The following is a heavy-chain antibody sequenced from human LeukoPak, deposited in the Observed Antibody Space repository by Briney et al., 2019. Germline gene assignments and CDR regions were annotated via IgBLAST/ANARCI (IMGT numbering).Heavy chain of an antibody. CDR1: GGTFSSYA. D-gene: IGHD3-10*01. Sequence: SVKVSCKASGGTFSSYAISWVRQAPGQGLEWMGGIIPIFATANYAQKFQGRVTITADESTSTAYMELSSLRSEDTAVYYCARDPGSGSYYFDYWGQGTLVTVSS. CDR2: IIPIFATA. CDR3: ARDPGSGSYYFDY. V-gene: IGHV1-69*01. J-gene: IGHJ4*02.